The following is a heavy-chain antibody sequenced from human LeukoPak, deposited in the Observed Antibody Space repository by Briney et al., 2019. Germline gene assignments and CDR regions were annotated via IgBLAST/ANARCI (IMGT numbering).Heavy chain of an antibody. Sequence: GGSLRLSCAASGFTFNTNAMSWVRQAPGKGLEWASAISGRTGGTYYADSVKGRSTISRDNSKSTLYLQMDSLRAEDTAVYYCAKCGNSGCHLIDYWGQGTLVTVSP. J-gene: IGHJ4*02. CDR2: ISGRTGGT. CDR1: GFTFNTNA. V-gene: IGHV3-23*01. CDR3: AKCGNSGCHLIDY. D-gene: IGHD5-12*01.